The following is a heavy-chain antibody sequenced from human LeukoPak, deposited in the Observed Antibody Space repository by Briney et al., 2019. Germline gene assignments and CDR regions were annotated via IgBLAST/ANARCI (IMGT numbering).Heavy chain of an antibody. CDR1: GGSITSGNW. D-gene: IGHD6-13*01. J-gene: IGHJ5*02. CDR3: ARGVSAAGAKWFDP. Sequence: SETLSLTCAVSGGSITSGNWWTWVRQPPGKGLEWIGEIYHSGSTNYNPSLKSRLTISVDKSKNQFSLAPSSVTAADTAVYYCARGVSAAGAKWFDPWGPGSLVTVYS. CDR2: IYHSGST. V-gene: IGHV4-4*02.